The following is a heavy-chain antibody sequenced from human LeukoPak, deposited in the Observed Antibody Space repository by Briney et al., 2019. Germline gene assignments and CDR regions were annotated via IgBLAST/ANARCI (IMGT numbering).Heavy chain of an antibody. CDR3: ARDGPDKYYYYGMDV. CDR2: IYSGGLT. D-gene: IGHD2-2*01. V-gene: IGHV3-66*01. J-gene: IGHJ6*02. CDR1: GFTVSGNY. Sequence: GGSLRLSCAASGFTVSGNYMSWVRQAPGKGLEWVSVIYSGGLTYYADSVKGRFTISRDNSKNTVYLQMNSLTAEDTAVYYCARDGPDKYYYYGMDVWGQGTTVTVSS.